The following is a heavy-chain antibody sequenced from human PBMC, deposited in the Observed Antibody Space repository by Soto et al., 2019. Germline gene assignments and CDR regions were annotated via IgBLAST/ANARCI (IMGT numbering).Heavy chain of an antibody. CDR3: ARDYYDSSGYYLEHDY. J-gene: IGHJ4*02. CDR2: ISSSSSYI. Sequence: GGSLRLSCAASGFTFSSYSMNWVRQAPGKGLEWVSSISSSSSYIYYADSVKGRFTISRDNAKNSLYLQMNSLRAEDTAVYYCARDYYDSSGYYLEHDYWGQGTLVTVSS. CDR1: GFTFSSYS. V-gene: IGHV3-21*01. D-gene: IGHD3-22*01.